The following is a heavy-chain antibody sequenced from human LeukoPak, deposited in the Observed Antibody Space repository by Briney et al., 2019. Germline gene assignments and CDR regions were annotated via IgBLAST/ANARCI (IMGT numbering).Heavy chain of an antibody. CDR3: AREYCSSTSCYPNTFDI. D-gene: IGHD2-2*01. CDR1: GFTFSTYW. J-gene: IGHJ3*02. Sequence: GGSLRLSCAASGFTFSTYWMSWVRQAPGKGLEWVANIKQDGSEKYYVDSVKGRFTISRDNAKNSLYLQMNSLRAEDTAIYYCAREYCSSTSCYPNTFDIWAKGQWSPSLQ. V-gene: IGHV3-7*01. CDR2: IKQDGSEK.